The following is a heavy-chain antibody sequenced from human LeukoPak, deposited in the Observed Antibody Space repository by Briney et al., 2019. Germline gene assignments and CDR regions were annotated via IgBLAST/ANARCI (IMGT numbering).Heavy chain of an antibody. D-gene: IGHD5-24*01. V-gene: IGHV4-59*01. CDR2: VSYSGRT. CDR3: ARPGRQDAYNGHYWYFDL. CDR1: GGSITNYY. J-gene: IGHJ2*01. Sequence: PSETLSLTCTVSGGSITNYYWNWVRQPPGKDLEWIGCVSYSGRTHYSSALKSRVTISVDTSKNQFSLNLRSVTAADTAVYYCARPGRQDAYNGHYWYFDLWGRGTLVTVSS.